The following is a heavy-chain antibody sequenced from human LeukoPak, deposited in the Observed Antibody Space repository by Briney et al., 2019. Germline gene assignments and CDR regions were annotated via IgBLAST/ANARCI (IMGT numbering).Heavy chain of an antibody. Sequence: GGSLRLSCAASGFTFSSYSMNWVRQAPGKGLEWVSSISSSSSYIYYADSVKGRLTISRDNAKNSLYLQMNSLRAEDTAVYYCAREFDGGSYYTSFDYWGQGTLVTVSS. J-gene: IGHJ4*02. CDR3: AREFDGGSYYTSFDY. CDR1: GFTFSSYS. CDR2: ISSSSSYI. V-gene: IGHV3-21*06. D-gene: IGHD1-26*01.